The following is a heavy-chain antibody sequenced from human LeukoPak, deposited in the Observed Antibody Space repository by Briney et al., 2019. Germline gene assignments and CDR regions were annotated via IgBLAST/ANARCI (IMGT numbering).Heavy chain of an antibody. V-gene: IGHV1-46*01. CDR3: ARAQSGSYLGNWFDP. CDR1: GYTFTGYY. D-gene: IGHD1-26*01. J-gene: IGHJ5*02. CDR2: IDPSGGST. Sequence: ASVKVSCKTSGYTFTGYYIHWVRQAPGQGLEWMGLIDPSGGSTSYAQNFQGRVTMTRDTSTSTVYMELSSLRSEDTAVYYCARAQSGSYLGNWFDPRGQGTLVTVSS.